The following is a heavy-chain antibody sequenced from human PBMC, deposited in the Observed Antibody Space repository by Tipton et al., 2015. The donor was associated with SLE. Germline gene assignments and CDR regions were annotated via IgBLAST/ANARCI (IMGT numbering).Heavy chain of an antibody. CDR2: IYSGGST. CDR3: AGGRDGYNALALDI. Sequence: VQLVQSGGGLVQPGGSLRLSCAASGFTVSSNYMSWVRQAPGKGLEWVSVIYSGGSTYYADSVKGRFTISRDNSKNTLYLQMNSLRAEDTAVYYCAGGRDGYNALALDIWGQGTMVTVSS. CDR1: GFTVSSNY. D-gene: IGHD5-24*01. J-gene: IGHJ3*02. V-gene: IGHV3-66*02.